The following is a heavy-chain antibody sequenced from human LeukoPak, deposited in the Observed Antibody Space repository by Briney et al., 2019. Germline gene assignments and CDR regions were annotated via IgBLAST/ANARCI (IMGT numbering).Heavy chain of an antibody. J-gene: IGHJ3*01. Sequence: GGSLRLTCAASAFTFSDYSMNWVRQAPGKGLEWISYIDTSSSTMYYADSVMGRFTISRDNAKESLYLQMNSLRDEDTAVYYCAREDDSWGPNNLDLWGQGTMVTVSS. V-gene: IGHV3-48*02. CDR3: AREDDSWGPNNLDL. CDR1: AFTFSDYS. D-gene: IGHD7-27*01. CDR2: IDTSSSTM.